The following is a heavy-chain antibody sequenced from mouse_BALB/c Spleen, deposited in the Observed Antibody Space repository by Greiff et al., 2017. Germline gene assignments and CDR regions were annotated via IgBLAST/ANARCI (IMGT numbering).Heavy chain of an antibody. V-gene: IGHV1-80*01. Sequence: QVQLKQSGAELVRPGSSVKISCKASGYAFSSYWMNWVKQRPGQGLEWIGQIYPGDGDTNYNGKFKGKATLTADKSSSTAYMQLSSLTSEDSAVYFCARTGTSWFAYWGQGTLVTVSA. D-gene: IGHD4-1*01. CDR1: GYAFSSYW. CDR2: IYPGDGDT. CDR3: ARTGTSWFAY. J-gene: IGHJ3*01.